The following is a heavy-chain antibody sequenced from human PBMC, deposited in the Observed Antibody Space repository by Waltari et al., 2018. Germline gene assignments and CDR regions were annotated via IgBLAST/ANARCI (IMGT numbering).Heavy chain of an antibody. V-gene: IGHV4-39*01. CDR1: GGSIRSNHYY. CDR2: IYYSGTT. J-gene: IGHJ4*02. D-gene: IGHD5-18*01. CDR3: ARQGDSYGFFDS. Sequence: QLQLQESGPGLVTPSETPSLTCTVSGGSIRSNHYYWGCIRQSPGKGLEWIGSIYYSGTTYYNPSLQSRATISVDTSKNQFSLKLTSVIAADTAMYYCARQGDSYGFFDSWGLGTLVTISS.